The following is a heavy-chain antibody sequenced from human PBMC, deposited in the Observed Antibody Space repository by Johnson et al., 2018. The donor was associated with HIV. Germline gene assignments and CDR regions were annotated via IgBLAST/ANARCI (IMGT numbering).Heavy chain of an antibody. J-gene: IGHJ3*02. V-gene: IGHV3-66*01. CDR2: IYSGGST. CDR1: GFTVSSNY. Sequence: VQLVESGGGLVPPGGSLSLSCAASGFTVSSNYMTWVRQAPGKGLEWVSVIYSGGSTYYADSVKGRFTISRDNSKNTLYLQMNSLRAEDTAVYYCARDKGLGDAFDIWGQGTMVTVSS. CDR3: ARDKGLGDAFDI. D-gene: IGHD3-16*01.